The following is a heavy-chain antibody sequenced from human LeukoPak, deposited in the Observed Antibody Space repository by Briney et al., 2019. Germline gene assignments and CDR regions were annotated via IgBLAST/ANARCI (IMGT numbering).Heavy chain of an antibody. CDR3: ARYDSSLYYFDY. CDR1: GGSISSSSYY. Sequence: PSETLSLTCTVSGGSISSSSYYWGWIRQPPGKGLEWIGSIYYSGSTYYNPSLKGRVTLSVDTSKNQFSLKLSSVTAADTAVYYCARYDSSLYYFDYWGQGTLVTVSS. J-gene: IGHJ4*02. D-gene: IGHD3-22*01. V-gene: IGHV4-39*07. CDR2: IYYSGST.